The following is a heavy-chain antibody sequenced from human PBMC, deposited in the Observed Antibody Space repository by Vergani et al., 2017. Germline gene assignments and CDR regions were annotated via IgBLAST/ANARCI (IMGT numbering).Heavy chain of an antibody. Sequence: EVQLVESGGGLVKPGGSLRLSCAASGFTFSSYSMNWVRQAPGKGLEWVSFISDRSYIYYADSVKGRSTISRDNAKNLLYLQMNSLRAEDQAVYYCASDRDYGGNGDWYFDLWGRGTLVTVSS. J-gene: IGHJ2*01. CDR3: ASDRDYGGNGDWYFDL. CDR1: GFTFSSYS. CDR2: ISDRSYI. D-gene: IGHD4-23*01. V-gene: IGHV3-21*01.